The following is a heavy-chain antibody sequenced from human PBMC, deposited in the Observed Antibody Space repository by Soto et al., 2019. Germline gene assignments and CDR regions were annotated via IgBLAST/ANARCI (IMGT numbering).Heavy chain of an antibody. D-gene: IGHD2-21*01. CDR1: GFTFDTYW. J-gene: IGHJ6*02. V-gene: IGHV3-74*01. Sequence: GGSLRLSCAASGFTFDTYWMNWVRRAPGKGPEWLSGINSDGTIISYADSVKGRFTISRDNARNTLSLQMNSLRADDTAVYYCARLSGDHSAFFSYGMDAWGQGTTVTVSS. CDR2: INSDGTII. CDR3: ARLSGDHSAFFSYGMDA.